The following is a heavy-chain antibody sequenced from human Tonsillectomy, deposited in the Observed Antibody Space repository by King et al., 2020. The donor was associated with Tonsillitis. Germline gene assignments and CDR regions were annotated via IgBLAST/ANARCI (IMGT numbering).Heavy chain of an antibody. D-gene: IGHD3-22*01. V-gene: IGHV3-11*01. CDR1: GFTFSDYY. CDR3: ARDLPYYYDSSGTVDAFDI. CDR2: ISSSGSTI. Sequence: VQLVESGGGLVKPGGSLRLSCAASGFTFSDYYMSWIRQAPGKGLELVSYISSSGSTIYYADSVKGRFTISRDNAKNSLYLQMNSLRAEDTAVYYCARDLPYYYDSSGTVDAFDIWGQGTMVTVSS. J-gene: IGHJ3*02.